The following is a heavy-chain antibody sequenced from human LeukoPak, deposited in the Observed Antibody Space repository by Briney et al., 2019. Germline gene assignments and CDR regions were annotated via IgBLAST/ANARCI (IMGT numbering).Heavy chain of an antibody. J-gene: IGHJ4*02. Sequence: ASVKVSCKASGGTFSSYAISWVRQAPGQGLEWMGWISAYNGNTNYAQKLQGRVTMTTDTSTSTAYMELRSLRSDDTAVYYCARDAGIAAAGNLDYWGQGTLVTVSS. CDR3: ARDAGIAAAGNLDY. V-gene: IGHV1-18*01. CDR2: ISAYNGNT. CDR1: GGTFSSYA. D-gene: IGHD6-13*01.